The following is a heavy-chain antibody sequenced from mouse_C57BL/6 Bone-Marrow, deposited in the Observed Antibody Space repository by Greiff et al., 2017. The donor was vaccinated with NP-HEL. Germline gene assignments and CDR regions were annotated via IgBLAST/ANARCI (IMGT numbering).Heavy chain of an antibody. CDR3: ARDYYGSSLYAMDY. V-gene: IGHV5-12*01. D-gene: IGHD1-1*01. CDR1: GFTFSDYY. CDR2: ISNGGGST. J-gene: IGHJ4*01. Sequence: EVQVVESGGGLVQPGGSLKLSCAASGFTFSDYYMYWVRQTPEKRLEWVAYISNGGGSTYYLDTVKGRFTISRDNAKNTLYLQMSRLKSEDTAMYYCARDYYGSSLYAMDYWGQGTSVTVSS.